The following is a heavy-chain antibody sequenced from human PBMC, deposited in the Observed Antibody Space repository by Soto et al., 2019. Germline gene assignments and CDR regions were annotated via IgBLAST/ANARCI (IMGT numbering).Heavy chain of an antibody. V-gene: IGHV5-51*01. D-gene: IGHD6-6*01. Sequence: GESLKISCKGSGYSFTSYWIGWVRQMPGKGLEWMGIIYPGDSDTRYSPSFQGQVTISADKSISTAYLQWSSLKASDTAMYYCARVESSSSSGNWFDPWGQGTLVTAPQ. CDR1: GYSFTSYW. CDR3: ARVESSSSSGNWFDP. CDR2: IYPGDSDT. J-gene: IGHJ5*02.